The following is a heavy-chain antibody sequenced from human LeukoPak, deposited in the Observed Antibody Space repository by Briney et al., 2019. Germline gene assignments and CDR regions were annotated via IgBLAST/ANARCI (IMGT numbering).Heavy chain of an antibody. D-gene: IGHD2-2*03. J-gene: IGHJ6*02. Sequence: ASVKVSCKASGYTFTGYYMHLVRQAPGQGLEWMGWINPNSGGTNYAQKFQGRVTMTRDTSISTAYMELSRLRSDDTAVYYCARDPLGIVVVPAAIDYYYYYGMDVWGQGTTVTVSS. CDR3: ARDPLGIVVVPAAIDYYYYYGMDV. CDR2: INPNSGGT. CDR1: GYTFTGYY. V-gene: IGHV1-2*02.